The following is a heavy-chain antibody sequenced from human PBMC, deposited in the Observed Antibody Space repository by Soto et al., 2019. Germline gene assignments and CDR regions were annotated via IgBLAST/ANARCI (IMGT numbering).Heavy chain of an antibody. CDR2: ISSSASTI. V-gene: IGHV3-11*01. Sequence: QVQLVESGGGLVKPGGSLRLSCAASGFTFSDYYMSWIRQAPGKGLEWVSYISSSASTIYYAHSVKGRFTISRDNAKNSLYLQMNSLRAEDAAVYYRARQPPHLEADYYYYYMDVWGKGTTVTVSS. CDR3: ARQPPHLEADYYYYYMDV. CDR1: GFTFSDYY. J-gene: IGHJ6*03. D-gene: IGHD2-15*01.